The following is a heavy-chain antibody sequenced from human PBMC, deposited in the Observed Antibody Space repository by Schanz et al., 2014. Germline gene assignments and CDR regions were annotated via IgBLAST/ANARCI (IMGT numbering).Heavy chain of an antibody. CDR3: ARDLSSLIQGDV. Sequence: QVHLVESGGGVVQPGRSLTLSCAVSTSLFSRSVIHWVRQAPGKGLEWVAVMWNDGIKTHYADSGKGRFTISRDNAKNLLYLQMNGLRAEDTAVYFCARDLSSLIQGDVWGKGTTVTVSS. V-gene: IGHV3-33*08. J-gene: IGHJ6*04. CDR2: MWNDGIKT. CDR1: TSLFSRSV. D-gene: IGHD2-2*01.